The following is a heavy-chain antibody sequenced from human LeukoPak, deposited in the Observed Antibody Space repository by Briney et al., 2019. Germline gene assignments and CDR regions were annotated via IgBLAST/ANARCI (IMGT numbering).Heavy chain of an antibody. Sequence: ASVKVSCKASGYTFTGYYMHWVRQAPGQGLEWMGWINPNSGGTNYAQKFQGRVTMTRDTSISIAYMELSRLRSDDTAVYYCATEYYYDSSGYSYWGQGTLVTVSS. CDR1: GYTFTGYY. CDR2: INPNSGGT. V-gene: IGHV1-2*02. CDR3: ATEYYYDSSGYSY. J-gene: IGHJ4*02. D-gene: IGHD3-22*01.